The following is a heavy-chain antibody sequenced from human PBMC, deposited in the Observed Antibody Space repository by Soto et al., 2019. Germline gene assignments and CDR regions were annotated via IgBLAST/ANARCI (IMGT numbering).Heavy chain of an antibody. V-gene: IGHV4-59*01. CDR3: ARSIAVPSGHIDH. Sequence: QVQLQESGPGLVKPSETLSLTCRVSGGSMRGYYWSWVRLAPGKGLEWIGYVYYTGSTNYNPSLQSRVSIAVDTSNKHFSLSLSLVTAADTAVYFCARSIAVPSGHIDHWGQGIRVIISS. J-gene: IGHJ4*02. CDR2: VYYTGST. CDR1: GGSMRGYY. D-gene: IGHD6-6*01.